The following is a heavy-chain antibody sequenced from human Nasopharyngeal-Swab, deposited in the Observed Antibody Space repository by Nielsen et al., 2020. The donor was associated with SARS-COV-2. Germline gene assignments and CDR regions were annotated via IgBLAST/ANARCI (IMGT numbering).Heavy chain of an antibody. Sequence: GESLKISCAASGFTISSYWMSWVRQAPGKGLEWVANIKQDGSEKYYVDSVKGRFTISRDNAKNSLYLQMNSLRAEDTAVYYCARDQRSYFDYWGQGTLVTVSS. CDR1: GFTISSYW. V-gene: IGHV3-7*03. CDR2: IKQDGSEK. CDR3: ARDQRSYFDY. J-gene: IGHJ4*02.